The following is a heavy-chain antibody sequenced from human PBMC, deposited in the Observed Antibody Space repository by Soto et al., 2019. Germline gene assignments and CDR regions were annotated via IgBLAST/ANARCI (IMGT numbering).Heavy chain of an antibody. J-gene: IGHJ4*02. CDR3: ATDDPGYMTTVTKFDY. CDR1: GYTFTSYA. Sequence: ASVKVSCKASGYTFTSYAMHWVRQAPGQRLEWMGWVNAGNGNTKYSQKFQGRVTITRDTSASTAYMELSSLRSEDTAVYYCATDDPGYMTTVTKFDYWGQGTLVTVSS. D-gene: IGHD4-17*01. CDR2: VNAGNGNT. V-gene: IGHV1-3*01.